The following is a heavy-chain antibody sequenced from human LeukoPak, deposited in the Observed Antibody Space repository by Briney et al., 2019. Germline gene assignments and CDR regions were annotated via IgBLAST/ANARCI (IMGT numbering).Heavy chain of an antibody. V-gene: IGHV1-69*05. CDR3: AIGSNYPPYYYYYMDV. CDR2: IIPIFGTA. CDR1: GGTFSSYA. Sequence: GASVKVSCKASGGTFSSYAISWVRQAPGQGLEWMGGIIPIFGTANYAQKFQGRVTITTDESTSTAYMELSSLRSEDTAVYYCAIGSNYPPYYYYYMDVWGKGTTVTVSS. J-gene: IGHJ6*03. D-gene: IGHD4-11*01.